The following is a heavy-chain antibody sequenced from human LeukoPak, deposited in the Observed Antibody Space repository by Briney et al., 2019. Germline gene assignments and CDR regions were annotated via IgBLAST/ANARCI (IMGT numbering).Heavy chain of an antibody. V-gene: IGHV4-34*01. CDR1: GGSFSGYY. CDR2: INHSGST. D-gene: IGHD4-11*01. Sequence: SETLSLTCAVYGGSFSGYYWSWIRQPPGKGLEWIGEINHSGSTNYNPSLKSRVTISVDTSKNQFSLKLSSVTAADTAVYYCARGGRGYSNYVLFPFDYWGQGTLVTVSS. J-gene: IGHJ4*02. CDR3: ARGGRGYSNYVLFPFDY.